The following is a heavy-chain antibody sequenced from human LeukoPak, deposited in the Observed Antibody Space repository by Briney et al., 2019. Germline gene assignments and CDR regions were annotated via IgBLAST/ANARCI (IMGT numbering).Heavy chain of an antibody. Sequence: SETLSLTCTVSGSSISSSTYYWAWVRQPPGKGLEWIASIYYSGTTYYNPSLKSRVTISVDTSRNQFSLNLSSVTAADTAVYYCESGTPQLWSSFWGQGTLVTVSS. CDR2: IYYSGTT. V-gene: IGHV4-39*07. D-gene: IGHD5-18*01. CDR1: GSSISSSTYY. CDR3: ESGTPQLWSSF. J-gene: IGHJ4*02.